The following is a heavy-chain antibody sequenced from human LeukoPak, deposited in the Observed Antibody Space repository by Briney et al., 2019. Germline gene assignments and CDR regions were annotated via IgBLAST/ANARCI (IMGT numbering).Heavy chain of an antibody. CDR1: GGSFSNYY. J-gene: IGHJ4*02. D-gene: IGHD1-7*01. V-gene: IGHV4-59*01. CDR2: IYYSGST. Sequence: PSETLSLTCAVFGGSFSNYYLHWIRQPPGKGLEWIGYIYYSGSTKYNPSLKSRVTISVDASKTQFSLKLNSVTAADTAVYYCARGSRELYYFDYWGQGTLVTVSS. CDR3: ARGSRELYYFDY.